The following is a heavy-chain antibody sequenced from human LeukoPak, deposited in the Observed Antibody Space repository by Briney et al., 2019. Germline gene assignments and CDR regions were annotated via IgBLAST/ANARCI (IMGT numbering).Heavy chain of an antibody. CDR3: ARKDRYGLDY. J-gene: IGHJ4*02. CDR2: IKHDGSEK. CDR1: GFTFSSYW. V-gene: IGHV3-7*01. D-gene: IGHD3-9*01. Sequence: TGGSLRLSCAASGFTFSSYWMSWVRQAPGKGLEWVADIKHDGSEKYHVDSLKGRFTISTDSAKNSLYLQINSLRAEDTAVYYCARKDRYGLDYWGQGTLVTVSS.